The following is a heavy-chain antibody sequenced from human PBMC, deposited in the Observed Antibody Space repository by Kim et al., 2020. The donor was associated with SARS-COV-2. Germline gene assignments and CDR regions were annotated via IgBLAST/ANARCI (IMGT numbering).Heavy chain of an antibody. D-gene: IGHD2-15*01. CDR1: GGSISSSSYY. CDR3: ARTMYRFRYCSCGSCYSPFYFDY. V-gene: IGHV4-39*01. CDR2: IYYSGST. J-gene: IGHJ4*02. Sequence: SETLSLTCTVSGGSISSSSYYWGWIRQPPGKGLEWIGSIYYSGSTYYNPSLKSRVTITVDTSKNQFSLKLSSVTAADTAVYYCARTMYRFRYCSCGSCYSPFYFDYWGPGTLVTVSS.